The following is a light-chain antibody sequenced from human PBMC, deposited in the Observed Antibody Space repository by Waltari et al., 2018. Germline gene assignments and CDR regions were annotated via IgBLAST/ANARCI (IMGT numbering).Light chain of an antibody. V-gene: IGLV1-47*01. CDR1: SPPIAPNY. CDR2: RND. Sequence: QSVLTQPPSASGTPGQRVTIPCSGGSPPIAPNYLYWSQQLPGTAPKLLNYRNDQRPSGLPDRFSGSKSGTSASLAISGLRSEDEADYYCATWDDSLSGRMFGGGTKLTVL. CDR3: ATWDDSLSGRM. J-gene: IGLJ3*02.